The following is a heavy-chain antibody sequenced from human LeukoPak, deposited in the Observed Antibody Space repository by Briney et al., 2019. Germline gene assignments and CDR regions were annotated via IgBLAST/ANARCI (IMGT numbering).Heavy chain of an antibody. V-gene: IGHV1-69*01. CDR3: ARNYDFSRGGTWFGP. CDR1: GGTFSSYA. Sequence: SVKVSCKASGGTFSSYAISWVRQAPGQGLEWMGGIIPIFGTANYAQKFQGRVTITADESTSTAYMELSSLRSGDTAVYYCARNYDFSRGGTWFGPWGQGTLVTVSS. D-gene: IGHD3-3*01. CDR2: IIPIFGTA. J-gene: IGHJ5*02.